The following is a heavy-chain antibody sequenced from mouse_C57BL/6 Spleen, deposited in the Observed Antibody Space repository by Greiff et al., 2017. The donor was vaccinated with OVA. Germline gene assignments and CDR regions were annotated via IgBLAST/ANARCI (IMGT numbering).Heavy chain of an antibody. CDR1: GYSITSGYY. V-gene: IGHV3-6*01. D-gene: IGHD2-2*01. CDR3: ARDGYLYFDY. CDR2: ISYDGSN. J-gene: IGHJ2*01. Sequence: EVQLVESGPGLVKPSQSLSLTCSVTGYSITSGYYWNWIRQFPGNKLEWMGYISYDGSNNYNPSLKNRISITRDTSKNQFFLKLNSVTTEDTATYYCARDGYLYFDYWGQGTTLTVSS.